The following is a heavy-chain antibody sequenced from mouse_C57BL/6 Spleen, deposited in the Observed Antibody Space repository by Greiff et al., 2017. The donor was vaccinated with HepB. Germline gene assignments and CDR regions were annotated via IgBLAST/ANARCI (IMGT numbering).Heavy chain of an antibody. D-gene: IGHD2-3*01. Sequence: VQLQQSGAELVKPGASVKLSCKASGYTFTSYWMQWVKQRPGQGLEWIGEIDPSDSYTNYNQKFKGKATLTVDTSSSTAYMQRSSLTSEDSAVYYCARGYDGYPRYFDVWGTGTTVTVSS. CDR2: IDPSDSYT. CDR1: GYTFTSYW. V-gene: IGHV1-50*01. CDR3: ARGYDGYPRYFDV. J-gene: IGHJ1*03.